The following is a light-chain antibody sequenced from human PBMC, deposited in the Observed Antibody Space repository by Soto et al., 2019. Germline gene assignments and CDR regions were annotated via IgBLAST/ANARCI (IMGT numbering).Light chain of an antibody. J-gene: IGLJ1*01. Sequence: ALTQPAAGSGSPGQSMTISCTKTSSDVGGYNYVSWYQQHPGKAPKLMIYDVSNRPSGVSNRFSGSKSGNTASLTISGLQAEDEADYYCSSYTSSSTLDVFGTGTKVTVL. CDR2: DVS. CDR3: SSYTSSSTLDV. CDR1: SSDVGGYNY. V-gene: IGLV2-14*01.